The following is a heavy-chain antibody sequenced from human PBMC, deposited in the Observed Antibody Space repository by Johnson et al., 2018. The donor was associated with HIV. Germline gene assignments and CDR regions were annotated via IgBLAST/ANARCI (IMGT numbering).Heavy chain of an antibody. CDR1: AFTFSSND. V-gene: IGHV3-30*02. D-gene: IGHD1-26*01. Sequence: VQLVESGGGLVQPGGSLRLSCGASAFTFSSNDMKWVRQAPGKGLEWVAVIWYDGSNKYYADSVKGRFTISRDNSKNSLYLQMNSLRAEDTAVYYCAKDLIELQGAFDIWGQGTMVTVSS. J-gene: IGHJ3*02. CDR2: IWYDGSNK. CDR3: AKDLIELQGAFDI.